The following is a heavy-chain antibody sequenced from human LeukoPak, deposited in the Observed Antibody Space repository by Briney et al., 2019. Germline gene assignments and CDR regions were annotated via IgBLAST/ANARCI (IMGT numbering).Heavy chain of an antibody. Sequence: PGGSLRLSCAASGFTFSSYEMNWVRQAPGKGLEWVAFIRYDGSNKYYADSVKGRFTISRDNSKNTLYLQMNSLRAEDTAVYYCAKEGGEFFGELFYYYYYMDVWGKGTTVTISS. CDR3: AKEGGEFFGELFYYYYYMDV. CDR2: IRYDGSNK. CDR1: GFTFSSYE. J-gene: IGHJ6*03. V-gene: IGHV3-30*02. D-gene: IGHD3-10*01.